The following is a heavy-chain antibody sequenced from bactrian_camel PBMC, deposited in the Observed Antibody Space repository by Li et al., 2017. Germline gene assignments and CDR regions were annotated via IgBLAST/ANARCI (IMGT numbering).Heavy chain of an antibody. CDR2: IYNANGIA. D-gene: IGHD4*01. V-gene: IGHV3S1*01. Sequence: VQLVESGGGSVQAGGSLRLSCTASGYTSGTYCMGWFRQAPGKERGGVAAIYNANGIANHADSVKGRFTISRDGAGNTLYLQMNGLKPEDTAMYYCAAGRVIARLSLDSNFDNYWGQGTQVTVS. CDR1: GYTSGTYC. CDR3: AAGRVIARLSLDSNFDNY. J-gene: IGHJ4*01.